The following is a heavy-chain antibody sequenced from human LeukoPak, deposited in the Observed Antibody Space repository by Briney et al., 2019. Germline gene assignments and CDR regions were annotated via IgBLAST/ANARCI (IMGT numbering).Heavy chain of an antibody. CDR2: ISWNSGKI. J-gene: IGHJ4*02. CDR1: GFTFQGSA. Sequence: GRSLRLSCAASGFTFQGSAMHWVRQVPGKGLEWVSSISWNSGKIDYADSVKGRFTISRDNSKNTLYLQMNSLRAEDTAVYYCAKDPRGTSPWAYWGQGTLVTVSS. CDR3: AKDPRGTSPWAY. V-gene: IGHV3-9*01. D-gene: IGHD1-1*01.